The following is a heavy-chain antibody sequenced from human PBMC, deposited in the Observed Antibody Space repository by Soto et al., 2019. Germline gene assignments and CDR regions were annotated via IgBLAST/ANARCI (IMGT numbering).Heavy chain of an antibody. V-gene: IGHV4-4*02. D-gene: IGHD3-16*01. CDR2: VYHSGTT. J-gene: IGHJ5*02. CDR1: GVSMDSGFW. CDR3: VSWGGLPFTRLS. Sequence: HVQLQESGPGLVKPSGTLSLTCGVSGVSMDSGFWLTWVRQPPGKGLEWIGEVYHSGTTNYNPSLESRVTISVDVPSRQFFLRLNSVTVADTAVYYCVSWGGLPFTRLSWGQGTLITVSS.